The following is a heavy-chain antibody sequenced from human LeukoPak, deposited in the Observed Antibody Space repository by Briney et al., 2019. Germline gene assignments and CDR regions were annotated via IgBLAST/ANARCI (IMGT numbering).Heavy chain of an antibody. J-gene: IGHJ4*02. CDR1: GGTFSSYA. CDR2: IIPIFGTA. Sequence: ASVKVSCKASGGTFSSYAISWVRQAPGQGLEWMGGIIPIFGTANYAQKFQGRVTITADESTSTAYMELSSLRSEDTAVYYCARGGRGSWYGDYWGQGTLVTVSS. V-gene: IGHV1-69*01. CDR3: ARGGRGSWYGDY. D-gene: IGHD6-13*01.